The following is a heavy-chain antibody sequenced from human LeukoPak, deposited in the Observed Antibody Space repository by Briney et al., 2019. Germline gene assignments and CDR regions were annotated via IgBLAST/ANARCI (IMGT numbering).Heavy chain of an antibody. CDR3: ASGSGSYRTPYYYMDV. CDR2: INDSGKTV. D-gene: IGHD3-10*01. J-gene: IGHJ6*03. Sequence: PGGSLRLSCAASGFTFSDYEMNWVRQAPGKGLEWISYINDSGKTVRYADSVKGRFTISRDNAKDSLFLQMNSLRAEDTAVYYCASGSGSYRTPYYYMDVWGTGTTVTVSS. V-gene: IGHV3-48*03. CDR1: GFTFSDYE.